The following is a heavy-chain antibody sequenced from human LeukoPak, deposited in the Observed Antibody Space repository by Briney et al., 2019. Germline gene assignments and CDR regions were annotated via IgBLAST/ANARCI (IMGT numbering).Heavy chain of an antibody. V-gene: IGHV3-7*01. CDR1: GFTFSRYW. CDR3: ARDKVSGATHFDY. CDR2: IKQDGSER. J-gene: IGHJ4*02. D-gene: IGHD1-26*01. Sequence: PGGSLRLSCAASGFTFSRYWMSWVRQAPGKGLEWVANIKQDGSERYYVDSVKGRFTISRDNTKNSLYLQMSSLRAEDTAVYYCARDKVSGATHFDYWGQGTLVTVSS.